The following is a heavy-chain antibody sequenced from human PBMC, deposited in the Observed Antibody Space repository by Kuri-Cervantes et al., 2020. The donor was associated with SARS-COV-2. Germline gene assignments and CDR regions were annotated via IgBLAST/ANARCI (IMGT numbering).Heavy chain of an antibody. CDR1: GFTFSSYA. V-gene: IGHV3-30-3*01. CDR3: ARDRFRYFDY. Sequence: GGSLRLSCAAPGFTFSSYAMHWVRQAPGKGLEWVAVISYDGSNKYYADSVKGRFTISRDNSKNTLYLQMNSLRAEDTAVYYCARDRFRYFDYWGQGTLVTVSS. J-gene: IGHJ4*02. CDR2: ISYDGSNK.